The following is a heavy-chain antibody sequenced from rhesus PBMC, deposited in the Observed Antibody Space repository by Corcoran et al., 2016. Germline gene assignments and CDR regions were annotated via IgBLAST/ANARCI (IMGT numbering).Heavy chain of an antibody. Sequence: EVQLVETGGGLVQPGGSLKLSCAASGFTFSSYGMSWVRQATGKALEWVSAINSGGGSTYYADSVKGRFTISRDNSKNTLSLQMNSLRAEDTAVYYCAKNPLMSGSPYYFDYWGQGVLVTVSS. CDR2: INSGGGST. J-gene: IGHJ4*01. D-gene: IGHD3-16*01. V-gene: IGHV3S5*01. CDR1: GFTFSSYG. CDR3: AKNPLMSGSPYYFDY.